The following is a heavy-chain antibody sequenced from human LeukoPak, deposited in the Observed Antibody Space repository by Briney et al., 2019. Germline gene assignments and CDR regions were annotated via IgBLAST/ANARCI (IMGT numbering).Heavy chain of an antibody. J-gene: IGHJ4*02. CDR3: ARLGSGYPTPDY. D-gene: IGHD6-19*01. Sequence: PSETLSLTCAVYGGSFSGYYWSWIRQPPGKGLEWIGEINHSGSTNYNPSLKSRVTISVDTSKNQFSLKLSSVTAADTAVYYCARLGSGYPTPDYWGQGTLVTVSS. CDR2: INHSGST. V-gene: IGHV4-34*01. CDR1: GGSFSGYY.